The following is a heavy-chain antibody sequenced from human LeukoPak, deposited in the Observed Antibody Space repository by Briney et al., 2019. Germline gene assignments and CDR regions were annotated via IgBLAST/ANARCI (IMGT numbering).Heavy chain of an antibody. CDR3: ARGGEMATIIHYYYYMDV. Sequence: GASVKVSCKASGYTFTSYEINWVRQATGQGLEWMGWMNPNSGNTGYAQKFQGRVTMTRNTSISTAYMELSSLRSEDTAVYYCARGGEMATIIHYYYYMDVWGKGTTVTVFS. CDR1: GYTFTSYE. J-gene: IGHJ6*03. D-gene: IGHD5-24*01. CDR2: MNPNSGNT. V-gene: IGHV1-8*01.